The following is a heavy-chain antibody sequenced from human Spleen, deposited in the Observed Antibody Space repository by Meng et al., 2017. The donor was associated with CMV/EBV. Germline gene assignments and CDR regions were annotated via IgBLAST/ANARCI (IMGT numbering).Heavy chain of an antibody. J-gene: IGHJ3*02. CDR2: ISYDGSYK. V-gene: IGHV3-30-3*01. Sequence: GESLKISSAASGFTLNSYTVHWVRQAPGKGLEWMAVISYDGSYKYYGDSVKGRFTVSRDNSKRSVYLQMNSLRPEDTAVYYCATSRFHGDFTDAVNIWGQGTLVTVSS. CDR1: GFTLNSYT. D-gene: IGHD4-17*01. CDR3: ATSRFHGDFTDAVNI.